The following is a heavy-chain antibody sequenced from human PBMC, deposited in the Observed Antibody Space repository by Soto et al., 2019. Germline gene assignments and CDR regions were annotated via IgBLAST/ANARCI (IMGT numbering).Heavy chain of an antibody. CDR1: GGSFRGYY. V-gene: IGHV4-34*01. J-gene: IGHJ6*02. CDR2: INHSGST. Sequence: PSETLSLTCAVYGGSFRGYYWGWIRQPPGRGLEWIGEINHSGSTDSNPSLKSRVTISVDTSKNQFSLKVGSVTAADTAVYYCASSSLYGMDVWGQGTTVTVSS. CDR3: ASSSLYGMDV.